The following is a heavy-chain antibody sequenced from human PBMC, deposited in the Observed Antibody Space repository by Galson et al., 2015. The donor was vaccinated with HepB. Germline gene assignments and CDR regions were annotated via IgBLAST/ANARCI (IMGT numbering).Heavy chain of an antibody. CDR2: ISSSGSTI. J-gene: IGHJ4*02. CDR3: ASLGGVVIIHFDY. Sequence: SLRLSCAASGFTFSDYYMSWIRQAPGKGLEWVSYISSSGSTIYYADSVKGRSTISRDNAKNSLYLQMNSLRAEDTAVYYCASLGGVVIIHFDYWGQGTLVTVSS. V-gene: IGHV3-11*01. D-gene: IGHD3-3*01. CDR1: GFTFSDYY.